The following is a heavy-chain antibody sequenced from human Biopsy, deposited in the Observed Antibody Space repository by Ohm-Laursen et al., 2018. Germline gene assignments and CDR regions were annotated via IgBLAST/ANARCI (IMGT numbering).Heavy chain of an antibody. D-gene: IGHD3-3*01. CDR3: AADADGYYTEFDY. J-gene: IGHJ4*02. CDR1: GGPSSNYA. V-gene: IGHV1-69*04. Sequence: SVKVSCKPSGGPSSNYAFSWVRQAPGQGLKWVGRIVPILGHLNYAQRFQGRVSITADKSTTYVYMELSRLTSGDTAVYYCAADADGYYTEFDYWGPGTLVTVSS. CDR2: IVPILGHL.